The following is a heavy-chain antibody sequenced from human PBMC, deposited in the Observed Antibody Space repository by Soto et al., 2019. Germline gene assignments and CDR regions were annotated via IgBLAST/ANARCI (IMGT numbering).Heavy chain of an antibody. J-gene: IGHJ6*03. CDR2: ISWNSGSI. V-gene: IGHV3-9*01. CDR1: GFTFDDYA. D-gene: IGHD2-2*01. CDR3: AKGPSIVVVPAAIPESYYYMDV. Sequence: GGSLRLSCAASGFTFDDYAMHWVRQAPGKGLEWVSGISWNSGSIGYADSVKGRFTISRDNAKNSLYLQMNSLRAEDTALYYCAKGPSIVVVPAAIPESYYYMDVWGKGTTVTVSS.